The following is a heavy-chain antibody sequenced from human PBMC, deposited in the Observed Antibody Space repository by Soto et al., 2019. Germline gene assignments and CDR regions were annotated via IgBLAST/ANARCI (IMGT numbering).Heavy chain of an antibody. Sequence: QVQLVESGGGVVQPGRSLRLSCAASGFTFSSYAMHWVRQAPGKGLEWVAVISYDGSNKYYADSVKGRFTISRDNSKNTLYLQMNSLRAEDTAVYYCARGLFRGVAPYFDYWGQGTLVTVSS. D-gene: IGHD3-10*01. J-gene: IGHJ4*02. V-gene: IGHV3-30-3*01. CDR3: ARGLFRGVAPYFDY. CDR1: GFTFSSYA. CDR2: ISYDGSNK.